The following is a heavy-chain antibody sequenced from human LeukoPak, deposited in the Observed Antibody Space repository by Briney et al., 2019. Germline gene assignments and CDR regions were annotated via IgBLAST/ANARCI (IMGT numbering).Heavy chain of an antibody. CDR2: IYYSGST. D-gene: IGHD3-22*01. J-gene: IGHJ4*02. V-gene: IGHV4-39*07. CDR3: ARGPTVVLTYYYDSSGYRYFDY. Sequence: SETLSLTCTVSGDSISSSRYYWGWIRQPPGKGLEWIGSIYYSGSTYYNTSLKSRVTISVDKSKNQFSLKLSSVTAADTAVYYCARGPTVVLTYYYDSSGYRYFDYWGQGTLVTVSS. CDR1: GDSISSSRYY.